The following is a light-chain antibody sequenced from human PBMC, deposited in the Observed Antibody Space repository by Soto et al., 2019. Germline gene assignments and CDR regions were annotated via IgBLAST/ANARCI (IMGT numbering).Light chain of an antibody. CDR2: GAF. Sequence: NVCTPPPSTLSAYTGERATLSCRASQNVGVRLAWYQHKPGQAPRFLIYGAFSRATGIPDRFSGSGSGTDFTLTISRLEPEDFAVYYCQQYGSSPVTFGQGTIVDIK. CDR1: QNVGVR. CDR3: QQYGSSPVT. J-gene: IGKJ1*01. V-gene: IGKV3-20*01.